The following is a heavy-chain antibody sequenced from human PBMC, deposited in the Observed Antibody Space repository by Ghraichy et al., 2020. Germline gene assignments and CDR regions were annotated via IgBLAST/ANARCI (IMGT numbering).Heavy chain of an antibody. CDR3: ARGGDIVVVPAHDAFDI. CDR2: ISSSSSYI. Sequence: GGSLRLSCAASGFTFSSHSMNWVRQAPGKGLEWVSSISSSSSYIYYADSVKGRFTISKDNAKNSLYLQMNSLRAEDTAVYYCARGGDIVVVPAHDAFDIWGQGTMVTVSS. CDR1: GFTFSSHS. V-gene: IGHV3-21*01. D-gene: IGHD2-2*01. J-gene: IGHJ3*02.